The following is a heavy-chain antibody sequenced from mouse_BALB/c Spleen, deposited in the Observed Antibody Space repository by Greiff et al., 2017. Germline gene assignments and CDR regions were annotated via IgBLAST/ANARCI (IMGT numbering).Heavy chain of an antibody. J-gene: IGHJ4*01. CDR3: ARAADSDYAMDY. CDR1: GFTFSDYG. Sequence: EVMLVESGGGLVQPGGSRKLSCAASGFTFSDYGMAWVRQAPGKGPEWVAFISNLAYSIYYADTVTGRFTISRENAKNTLYLEMSSLRSEDTAMYYCARAADSDYAMDYWGQGTSVTVSS. CDR2: ISNLAYSI. V-gene: IGHV5-15*02. D-gene: IGHD1-2*01.